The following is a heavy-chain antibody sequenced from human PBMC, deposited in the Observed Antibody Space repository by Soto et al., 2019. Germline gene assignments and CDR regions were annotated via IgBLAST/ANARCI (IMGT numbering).Heavy chain of an antibody. Sequence: PGGSLRLSCAASGFTFSPFWMHWVRQAPGKGLVWLSHINSDGSTIVYADSVKGRFTISRDNAKNTLYLQMNSLRVEDSAVYYCARDRGYPDSFALWGQGTMVTVSS. V-gene: IGHV3-74*01. CDR2: INSDGSTI. CDR3: ARDRGYPDSFAL. CDR1: GFTFSPFW. J-gene: IGHJ3*01. D-gene: IGHD3-10*01.